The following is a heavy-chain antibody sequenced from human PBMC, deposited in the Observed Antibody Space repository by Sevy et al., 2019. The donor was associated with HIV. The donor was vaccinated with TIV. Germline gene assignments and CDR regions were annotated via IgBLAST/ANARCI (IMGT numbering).Heavy chain of an antibody. CDR3: AKHRDTLAAAGYLDH. Sequence: GGSLRLSCAATGFTFSQYGMEWVRQAPGKGLEWVAFIRYDGSTKYYADSVKGRFTISRDNSKNMLYLQMNSLRPEDTALYSCAKHRDTLAAAGYLDHWGQGTLVTVSS. D-gene: IGHD6-13*01. CDR1: GFTFSQYG. J-gene: IGHJ4*02. CDR2: IRYDGSTK. V-gene: IGHV3-30*02.